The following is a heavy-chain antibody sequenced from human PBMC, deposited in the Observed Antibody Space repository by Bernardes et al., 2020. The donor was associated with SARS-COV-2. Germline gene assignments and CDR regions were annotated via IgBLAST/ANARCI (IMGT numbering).Heavy chain of an antibody. CDR1: GGSISSSSYY. CDR3: ARTGPYCSSTSCYLKISGYYYYYGMDV. V-gene: IGHV4-39*01. J-gene: IGHJ6*02. Sequence: SETLSLTCTVSGGSISSSSYYWGWIRQPPGKGLEWIGSIYYSGSTYYNPSLKSRVTISVDTSKNQFSLKLSSVTAADTAVYYCARTGPYCSSTSCYLKISGYYYYYGMDVWGQGTTVTVSS. CDR2: IYYSGST. D-gene: IGHD2-2*01.